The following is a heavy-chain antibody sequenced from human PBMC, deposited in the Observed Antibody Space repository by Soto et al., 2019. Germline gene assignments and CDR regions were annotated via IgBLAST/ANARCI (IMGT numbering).Heavy chain of an antibody. CDR2: INPSGGST. CDR1: GYTFTSYY. J-gene: IGHJ5*02. Sequence: GASVKVSCTASGYTFTSYYMHWVRQAPGQGLEWMGIINPSGGSTSYAQKFQGRVTMTRDTSTSTVYMELSSLRSEDTAVYYCARDRCSSTSCPPGRWFDPWGQGTLVTVSS. CDR3: ARDRCSSTSCPPGRWFDP. V-gene: IGHV1-46*03. D-gene: IGHD2-2*01.